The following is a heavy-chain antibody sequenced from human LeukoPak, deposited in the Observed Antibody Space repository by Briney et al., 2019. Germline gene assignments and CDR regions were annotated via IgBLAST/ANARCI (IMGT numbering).Heavy chain of an antibody. CDR1: GGTFSSYT. V-gene: IGHV1-69*04. J-gene: IGHJ4*02. Sequence: GASVKVSCKASGGTFSSYTISWVRQAPGQGLEWMGRIIPILGITNYAQKFQGSVTITADKSTSTAYMELSSLRSVDTAVYYCARERVVDYDFCSGYYAPAEIDYWGQGTLVTVSS. D-gene: IGHD3-3*01. CDR3: ARERVVDYDFCSGYYAPAEIDY. CDR2: IIPILGIT.